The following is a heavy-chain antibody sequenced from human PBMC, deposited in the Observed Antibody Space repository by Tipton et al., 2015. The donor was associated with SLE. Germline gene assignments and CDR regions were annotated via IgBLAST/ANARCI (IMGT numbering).Heavy chain of an antibody. CDR1: GYSISSGYY. J-gene: IGHJ3*02. V-gene: IGHV4-38-2*02. CDR3: ARENTFYGILNGYPHDAFDI. CDR2: FYHSGSA. D-gene: IGHD3-9*01. Sequence: TLSLTCAVSGYSISSGYYWDWIRQPPGKGLEWIGSFYHSGSAYYNPSLKSRVTISVDASKNQLSLNLRSVTAADTAVYYCARENTFYGILNGYPHDAFDIWGQGTMVTVSS.